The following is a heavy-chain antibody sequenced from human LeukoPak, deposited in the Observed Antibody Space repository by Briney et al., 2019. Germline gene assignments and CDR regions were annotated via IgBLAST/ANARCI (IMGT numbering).Heavy chain of an antibody. D-gene: IGHD3-16*02. CDR2: IYYCGST. CDR1: GGSISSYY. Sequence: SETLSLTCTVSGGSISSYYWSWIRQPPGKGLEWVGYIYYCGSTNYNPSLKSRVTISVDTSKNQFSLKLSSVTAADTAVYYCARGRPGDYVWGSYRDFDYWGQGTLVTVSS. J-gene: IGHJ4*02. CDR3: ARGRPGDYVWGSYRDFDY. V-gene: IGHV4-59*01.